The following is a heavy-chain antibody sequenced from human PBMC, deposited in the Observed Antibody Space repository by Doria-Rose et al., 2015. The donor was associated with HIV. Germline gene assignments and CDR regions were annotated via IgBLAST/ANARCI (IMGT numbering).Heavy chain of an antibody. CDR3: ARGNWNNGGPLPHDY. Sequence: QVQLQESGAGLLKPSETLSLTCGVSGGSFSDYYWYWIRQPPGKGLEWIGEINHSGVTNYNPSLKSRVTMSVDTSKNQLSLNLNSVTAADTAVYYCARGNWNNGGPLPHDYWGQGTLVTVSS. V-gene: IGHV4-34*01. CDR1: GGSFSDYY. D-gene: IGHD1-1*01. J-gene: IGHJ4*02. CDR2: INHSGVT.